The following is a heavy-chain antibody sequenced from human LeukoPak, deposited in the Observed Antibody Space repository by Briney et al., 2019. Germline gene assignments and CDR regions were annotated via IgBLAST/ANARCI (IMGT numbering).Heavy chain of an antibody. V-gene: IGHV3-48*02. CDR3: ARGSYFDY. CDR2: ISAGGGTI. Sequence: GGSLRLSCGASGFTFSSYWMHWVRQAPGKGLEWLSYISAGGGTIYYADSVKGRFTVSRDNAKNSLYLQMNSLRDEDTAVYYCARGSYFDYWGQGTLVTVSS. J-gene: IGHJ4*02. CDR1: GFTFSSYW.